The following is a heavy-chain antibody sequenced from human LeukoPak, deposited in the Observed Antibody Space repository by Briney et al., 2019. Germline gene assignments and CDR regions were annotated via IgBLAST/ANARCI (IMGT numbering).Heavy chain of an antibody. Sequence: GGSLRLSCAASGFTFSGSAMHWVRQASGKGLEWVGRIRSKANSYATAYAASVKGRFTISRDDSKNTAYLQMNSLKTEDTAVYYCARLSRGDRSGGSCYSPITGWFDPWGQGTLVTVSS. CDR1: GFTFSGSA. J-gene: IGHJ5*02. V-gene: IGHV3-73*01. CDR3: ARLSRGDRSGGSCYSPITGWFDP. CDR2: IRSKANSYAT. D-gene: IGHD2-15*01.